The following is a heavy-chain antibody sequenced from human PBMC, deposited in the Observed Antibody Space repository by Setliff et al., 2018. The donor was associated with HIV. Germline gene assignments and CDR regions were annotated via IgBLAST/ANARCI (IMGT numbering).Heavy chain of an antibody. CDR2: VNPNSGDT. CDR1: GYTFTDYY. J-gene: IGHJ4*02. Sequence: ASVKVSCKASGYTFTDYYMHWVRQAPGQGLEWMGWVNPNSGDTNYAQNFQGRVTLTGDTSISTASMELSSLKSDDTAMYYCATSTSRFFWNGFYQGGFGSRNSHSFENWGQGTLVTVSS. D-gene: IGHD3-3*01. CDR3: ATSTSRFFWNGFYQGGFGSRNSHSFEN. V-gene: IGHV1-2*02.